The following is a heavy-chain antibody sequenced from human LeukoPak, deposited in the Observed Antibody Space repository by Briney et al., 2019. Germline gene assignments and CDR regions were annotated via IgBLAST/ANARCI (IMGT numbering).Heavy chain of an antibody. Sequence: GGSLRLSCAASGFTFSSHTMHWVRQAPGKGLEWVAVISYDGNNKYYADSVKGRFTISRDNAKNSLYLQMNSLRAEDTAVYYCARFTGYSSSWYTFFDYWGQGTLVTVSS. J-gene: IGHJ4*02. CDR3: ARFTGYSSSWYTFFDY. V-gene: IGHV3-30-3*01. CDR2: ISYDGNNK. CDR1: GFTFSSHT. D-gene: IGHD6-13*01.